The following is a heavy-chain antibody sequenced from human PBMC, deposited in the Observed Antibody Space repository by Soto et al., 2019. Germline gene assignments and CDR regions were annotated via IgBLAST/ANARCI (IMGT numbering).Heavy chain of an antibody. CDR2: TRNKARSYTT. CDR3: ASGRVHSGHHHIAY. V-gene: IGHV3-72*01. Sequence: GGSLRLSCAVSGYTFSDYYMDWVRQAPGKGLEWVGRTRNKARSYTTEYAASVKGRCTISRDDSQNSLLLQMNGLTTEDTAVYFCASGRVHSGHHHIAYWGQGTLVTVSS. J-gene: IGHJ4*02. D-gene: IGHD1-26*01. CDR1: GYTFSDYY.